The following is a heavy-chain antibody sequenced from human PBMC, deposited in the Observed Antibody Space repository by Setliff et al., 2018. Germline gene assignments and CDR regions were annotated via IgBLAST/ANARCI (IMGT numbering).Heavy chain of an antibody. D-gene: IGHD3-3*01. CDR3: AREVWNIYDNDNSWSGYSDH. J-gene: IGHJ4*02. CDR2: INQRESAK. Sequence: GGSLRLSCSASGFIFNNFWMSWVRQAPGKGLEWVANINQRESAKLYVDSVKGRFTISRDNAKNSLYLQMNSLRAEDTALYYCAREVWNIYDNDNSWSGYSDHWGQGTLVTVSS. CDR1: GFIFNNFW. V-gene: IGHV3-7*03.